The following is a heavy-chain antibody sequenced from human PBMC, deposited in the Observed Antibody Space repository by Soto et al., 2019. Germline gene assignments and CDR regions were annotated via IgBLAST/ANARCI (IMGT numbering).Heavy chain of an antibody. J-gene: IGHJ4*02. CDR2: ISYDGTNK. Sequence: QVQLVESGGGVVQPGRSLRLSCAASGFSFSISPMHWVRQAPGKGPEWVALISYDGTNKFYADSMKGRFTISRDNSKRTLYLQVDSLRPEDAAVYYCARDPKTSGGQNWAFNYFDSWGQGTLVTVSS. D-gene: IGHD7-27*01. V-gene: IGHV3-30-3*01. CDR1: GFSFSISP. CDR3: ARDPKTSGGQNWAFNYFDS.